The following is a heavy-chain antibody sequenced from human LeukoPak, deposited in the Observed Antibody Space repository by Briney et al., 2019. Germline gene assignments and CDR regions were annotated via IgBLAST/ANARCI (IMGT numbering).Heavy chain of an antibody. J-gene: IGHJ4*02. CDR1: GGSFSGYY. CDR2: INHSGST. Sequence: PSETLSLTCAVYGGSFSGYYWSWIRQPPGKGLEWIGEINHSGSTNYNPSLKSRVTRSVDTSKNQFSLKLSSVTAADTAVYYCASFKQWRTYYFDYWGRGTLVTVSS. CDR3: ASFKQWRTYYFDY. D-gene: IGHD6-19*01. V-gene: IGHV4-34*01.